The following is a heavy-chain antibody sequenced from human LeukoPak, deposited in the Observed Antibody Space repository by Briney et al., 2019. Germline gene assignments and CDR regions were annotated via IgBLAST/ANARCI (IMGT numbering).Heavy chain of an antibody. D-gene: IGHD4-23*01. CDR1: GFSFDEYW. CDR2: INSDGTRT. Sequence: GGSLRLSCVASGFSFDEYWMNWVRQPLGKGPVAISRINSDGTRTIYADAVKGRFIISRDNAKNTVYLQMNSLRAEDTAVYYCARDTAVWDSWGQGTLVTVSS. J-gene: IGHJ4*02. CDR3: ARDTAVWDS. V-gene: IGHV3-74*01.